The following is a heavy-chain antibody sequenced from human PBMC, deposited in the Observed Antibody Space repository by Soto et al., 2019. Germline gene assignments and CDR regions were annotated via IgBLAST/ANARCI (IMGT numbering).Heavy chain of an antibody. D-gene: IGHD5-12*01. CDR3: AKNRGYDYLDFDY. V-gene: IGHV3-30*18. CDR2: ISYDGSNK. Sequence: QVQLVESGGGVVQPGRSLRLSCAASGFTFGSYGMHWVRQAPGKGLEWVAVISYDGSNKYYADSVKGRFTISRDNSKNTLYLQMNSLRAEDTAVYYCAKNRGYDYLDFDYWGQGTLVTVSS. J-gene: IGHJ4*02. CDR1: GFTFGSYG.